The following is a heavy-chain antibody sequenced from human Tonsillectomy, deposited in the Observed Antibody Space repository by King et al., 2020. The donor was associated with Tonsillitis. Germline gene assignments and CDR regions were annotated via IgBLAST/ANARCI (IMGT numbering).Heavy chain of an antibody. D-gene: IGHD6-13*01. CDR2: ISYDGSNK. Sequence: VQLVESGGGVVQPGRSLRLSCAASGFTISSYGMHWVRQAPGKGLEWVAVISYDGSNKYYADSVKGRFTISRDNSKNTLYLQMNSLRAEDTAVYYCAKDRWYSSSWGTYYYYGMDVWGQGTTVTVSS. V-gene: IGHV3-30*18. CDR3: AKDRWYSSSWGTYYYYGMDV. J-gene: IGHJ6*02. CDR1: GFTISSYG.